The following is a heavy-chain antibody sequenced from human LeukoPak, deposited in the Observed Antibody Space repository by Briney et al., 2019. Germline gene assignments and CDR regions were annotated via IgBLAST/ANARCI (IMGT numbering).Heavy chain of an antibody. CDR2: ISGSGGGT. CDR1: GFTFSSYA. Sequence: GGSLRLSCAASGFTFSSYAMSWVRQAPGKGLEWVSAISGSGGGTYFADSVKGRFTISRDNSKNTLYLQINSLRAEDTAVYYCAKDVSYYDILTGYYWKGDFDYWGQGALVTVSS. CDR3: AKDVSYYDILTGYYWKGDFDY. D-gene: IGHD3-9*01. V-gene: IGHV3-23*01. J-gene: IGHJ4*02.